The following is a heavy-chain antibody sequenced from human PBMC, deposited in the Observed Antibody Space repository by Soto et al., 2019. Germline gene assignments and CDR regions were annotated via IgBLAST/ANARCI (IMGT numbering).Heavy chain of an antibody. D-gene: IGHD1-26*01. CDR1: GYTLTELS. J-gene: IGHJ6*02. CDR2: FDPEDGET. V-gene: IGHV1-24*01. Sequence: GASVKVSCKVSGYTLTELSMHWVRQAPGKGLEWMGGFDPEDGETIYAQKFQGRVTMTEDTSTDTAYMELSSLRSEDTAVYYCATMTGIVGARFDHYYGMDVWGQGTTVTVSS. CDR3: ATMTGIVGARFDHYYGMDV.